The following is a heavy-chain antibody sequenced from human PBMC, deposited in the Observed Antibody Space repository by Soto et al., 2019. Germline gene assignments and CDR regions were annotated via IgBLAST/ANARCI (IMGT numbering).Heavy chain of an antibody. Sequence: QVQLVESGGGVVQPGRSLRVSCAASGFTFSNYAMHWVRRAPGKGLEWVAITSSDGSEKDYADSVKGRFTISRDNSKNTLYLQMNSLRAEDTAVYYCANLWGDGYNLGQDYNGMDVWGQGTTVIVSS. CDR3: ANLWGDGYNLGQDYNGMDV. V-gene: IGHV3-30-3*01. CDR2: TSSDGSEK. J-gene: IGHJ6*02. D-gene: IGHD5-12*01. CDR1: GFTFSNYA.